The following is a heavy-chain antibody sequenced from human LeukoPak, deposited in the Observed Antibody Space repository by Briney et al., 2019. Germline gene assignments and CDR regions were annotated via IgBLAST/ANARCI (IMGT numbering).Heavy chain of an antibody. CDR3: ARVGSDGYEYLPTFDY. CDR2: IIPIFGTA. J-gene: IGHJ4*02. D-gene: IGHD5-12*01. CDR1: GGTFSSYA. Sequence: GASVKVSCKASGGTFSSYAISWVRQAPGQGLEWMGGIIPIFGTANYAQKFQGRVTITADESTSTAYMELSSLRSEDTAVYYCARVGSDGYEYLPTFDYWGQGTLVTVSS. V-gene: IGHV1-69*13.